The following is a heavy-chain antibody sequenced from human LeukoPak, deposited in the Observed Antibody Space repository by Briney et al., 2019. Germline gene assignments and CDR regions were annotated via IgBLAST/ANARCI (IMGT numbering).Heavy chain of an antibody. D-gene: IGHD5-12*01. V-gene: IGHV4-31*03. Sequence: SETLSLTCTVSGGSISSGDYYWSWIRQHPGKGLEWIGYIYYSGTTYYYPSLKSRFTISVDTSKNQFSLKLSSVTAADTAVYYCARSIGYDAFDIWGQGTMVTVSS. CDR3: ARSIGYDAFDI. CDR1: GGSISSGDYY. CDR2: IYYSGTT. J-gene: IGHJ3*02.